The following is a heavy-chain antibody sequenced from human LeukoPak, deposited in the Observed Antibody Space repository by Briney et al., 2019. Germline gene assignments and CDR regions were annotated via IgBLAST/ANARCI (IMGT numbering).Heavy chain of an antibody. D-gene: IGHD6-13*01. CDR2: IYTSGST. V-gene: IGHV4-4*07. CDR3: ARDSSAAGTFDY. CDR1: GGSISSYY. J-gene: IGHJ4*02. Sequence: SDTLSLTCTVSGGSISSYYWSWIRQPAGKGLEWIGRIYTSGSTNYNPSLKSRVTMSVDTSKNQFSLKLSSVTAADTAVYYCARDSSAAGTFDYWGQGTLVTVSS.